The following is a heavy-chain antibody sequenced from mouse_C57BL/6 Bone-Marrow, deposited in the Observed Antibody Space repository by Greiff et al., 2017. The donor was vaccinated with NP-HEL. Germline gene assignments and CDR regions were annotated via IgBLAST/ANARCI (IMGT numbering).Heavy chain of an antibody. J-gene: IGHJ4*01. CDR3: ASGDYGSSYYAMDY. D-gene: IGHD1-1*01. Sequence: VQLKESGPELVKPGASVKISCKASGYSFTGYFMNWVKQSHGKSLEWIGRLNPYNGDTFYNQKFKGKATLTVDKSSSTAHMELLSLTSEDFAVYYCASGDYGSSYYAMDYWGQGTSVTVSS. CDR2: LNPYNGDT. V-gene: IGHV1-37*01. CDR1: GYSFTGYF.